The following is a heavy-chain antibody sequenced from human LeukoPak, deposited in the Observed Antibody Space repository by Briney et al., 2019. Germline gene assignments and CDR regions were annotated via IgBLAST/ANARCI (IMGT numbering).Heavy chain of an antibody. V-gene: IGHV4-34*01. CDR2: INHSGST. J-gene: IGHJ4*02. CDR1: VGSFSGYY. Sequence: SETLSLTCAVYVGSFSGYYWSWIRQPPGKGLEWIGEINHSGSTNYNPSLKSRVTISLDTSKNQFSLKLSSVTAADTAVYYSARGPRRIWARPPYFDYWGQGTLVTVSS. D-gene: IGHD6-6*01. CDR3: ARGPRRIWARPPYFDY.